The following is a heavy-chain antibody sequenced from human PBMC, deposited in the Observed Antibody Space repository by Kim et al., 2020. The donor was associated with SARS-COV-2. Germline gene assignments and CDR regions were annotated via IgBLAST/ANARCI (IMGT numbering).Heavy chain of an antibody. Sequence: SETLSLTCTVSGGSISSYYWSWIRQPPGKGLEWIGYIYYSGSTNYNPSLKSRVTISVDTSKNQFSLKLSSVTAADTAVYYCAKGGSGLNFDYWGQGTLVTVSS. CDR3: AKGGSGLNFDY. CDR2: IYYSGST. D-gene: IGHD2-15*01. J-gene: IGHJ4*02. CDR1: GGSISSYY. V-gene: IGHV4-59*13.